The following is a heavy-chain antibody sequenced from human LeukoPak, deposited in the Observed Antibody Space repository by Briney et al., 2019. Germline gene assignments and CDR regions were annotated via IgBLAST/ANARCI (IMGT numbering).Heavy chain of an antibody. V-gene: IGHV3-30*02. CDR3: AKSYCSGGSCFSDY. J-gene: IGHJ4*02. Sequence: GGSLRLSCAASGFTFSNYGMHWVRQAPGKGLEWVALIRYDGSNKYYADSVKGQFTISRENSKNTLYLLMNSLRAEDTAVYYCAKSYCSGGSCFSDYWGQGTLVTVSS. CDR2: IRYDGSNK. CDR1: GFTFSNYG. D-gene: IGHD2-15*01.